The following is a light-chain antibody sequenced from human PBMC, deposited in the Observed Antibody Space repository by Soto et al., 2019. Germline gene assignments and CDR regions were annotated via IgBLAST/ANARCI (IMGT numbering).Light chain of an antibody. V-gene: IGLV8-61*01. Sequence: QAVVTQEPSLSVSPGGTVTLTCGLSSGSVSTSYYPSWYQQTPGQAPRTLIYNTNSRSSGVPDRFSGSILGNKAALTITGAQANGESDYNCVLYMGSGSVVLGGGTNLTVL. J-gene: IGLJ2*01. CDR1: SGSVSTSYY. CDR2: NTN. CDR3: VLYMGSGSVV.